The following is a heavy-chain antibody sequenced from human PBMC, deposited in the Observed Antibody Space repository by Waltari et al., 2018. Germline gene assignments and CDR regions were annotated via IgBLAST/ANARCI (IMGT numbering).Heavy chain of an antibody. CDR1: GGSISSSSYY. D-gene: IGHD2-15*01. CDR3: ARTGGTVVYNKTPEFDY. V-gene: IGHV4-39*01. J-gene: IGHJ4*02. CDR2: IYYSGTT. Sequence: QLQLQESGPGLVKPSETLSLTCTVSGGSISSSSYYWGWIRQPPGKGLEWIGSIYYSGTTYHNPSLKSRVTISVDTSKNQFSLKLSSVTAADTAVYYCARTGGTVVYNKTPEFDYWGQGTLVTVSS.